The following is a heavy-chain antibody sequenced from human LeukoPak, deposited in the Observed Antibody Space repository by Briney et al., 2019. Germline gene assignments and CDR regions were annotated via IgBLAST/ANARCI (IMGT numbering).Heavy chain of an antibody. Sequence: GGSLRLSCSASGFTFSRYAMHWVRQAPGKGLEYVSAISSNGGSTYYADSVKGRFTISRDNSRNTLHLQMSSLRVEDTAVDYCGKDSSSGSYFDYWGQGTLVTVSS. CDR2: ISSNGGST. CDR3: GKDSSSGSYFDY. J-gene: IGHJ4*02. CDR1: GFTFSRYA. D-gene: IGHD3-10*01. V-gene: IGHV3-64D*06.